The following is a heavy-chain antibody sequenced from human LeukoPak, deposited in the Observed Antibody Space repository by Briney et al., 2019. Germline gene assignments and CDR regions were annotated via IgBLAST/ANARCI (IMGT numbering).Heavy chain of an antibody. CDR1: GGSTSSGEYY. CDR3: ARERGGYSYGSRPFDY. Sequence: SQTLSLTCTVSGGSTSSGEYYRSWIRQPPGKGLEWFGYIYYSGSTYYNPSLKSRVTISVDTSKNQFSLTLSSVTAADTAVYYCARERGGYSYGSRPFDYWGQGTLVTVSS. D-gene: IGHD5-18*01. V-gene: IGHV4-30-4*01. CDR2: IYYSGST. J-gene: IGHJ4*02.